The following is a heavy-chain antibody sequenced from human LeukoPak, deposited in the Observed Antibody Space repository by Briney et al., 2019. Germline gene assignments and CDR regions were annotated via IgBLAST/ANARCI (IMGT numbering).Heavy chain of an antibody. CDR2: INPSGGST. D-gene: IGHD3-22*01. Sequence: VASVKVSCKASGYTFTSYYMHWVRQAPGQGLEWMGIINPSGGSTSYAQKFQGRVTMTRDTSTSTVYMELSSLRSGDTAVYYCARDRARGDYYDSSGYFGPDYWGQGTLVTVSS. CDR1: GYTFTSYY. V-gene: IGHV1-46*01. CDR3: ARDRARGDYYDSSGYFGPDY. J-gene: IGHJ4*02.